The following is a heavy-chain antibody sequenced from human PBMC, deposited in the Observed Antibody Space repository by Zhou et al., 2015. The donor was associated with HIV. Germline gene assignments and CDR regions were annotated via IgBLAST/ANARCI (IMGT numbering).Heavy chain of an antibody. J-gene: IGHJ5*02. V-gene: IGHV1-69*12. D-gene: IGHD1-1*01. CDR2: IIPVFGKT. CDR1: GGSIRTFA. Sequence: QVQLVQSGAEVKRPGSSVKVSCKASGGSIRTFAISWVRQVPGQGLEWMGGIIPVFGKTDYSHNFQGRVSITADDSTNIVYLDLTSLKSEDTAVYFCAKHTAIAPQLVPTPWGPGDPGPPSP. CDR3: AKHTAIAPQLVPTP.